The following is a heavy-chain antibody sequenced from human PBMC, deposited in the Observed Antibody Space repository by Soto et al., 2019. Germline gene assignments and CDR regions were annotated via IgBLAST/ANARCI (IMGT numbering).Heavy chain of an antibody. J-gene: IGHJ4*02. D-gene: IGHD2-15*01. CDR1: GYTLTELS. Sequence: QVQLVQSGAEVKKPGASVKVSCKVSGYTLTELSMHWVRQAPGKGLEWMGGFDPEDGEIIDAQKFKGRVTMTEEKPTERDDMGLCSCGSRDTAVYYCETPDCFTHKLDYGGQGPLV. V-gene: IGHV1-24*01. CDR3: ETPDCFTHKLDY. CDR2: FDPEDGEI.